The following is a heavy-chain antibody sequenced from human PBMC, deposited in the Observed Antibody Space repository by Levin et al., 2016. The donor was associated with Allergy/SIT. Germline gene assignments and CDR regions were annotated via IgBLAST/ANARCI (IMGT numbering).Heavy chain of an antibody. V-gene: IGHV3-48*01. Sequence: GESLKISCAASGFTFSSYGMNWVRQAPGKGLEWVSYITSSGNTKYYADSVKGRFTISRDDARSSLFLQMNSLRGDDTAVYYCARHLPGGGWSPADYFDPWGQGTLVTVSS. CDR2: ITSSGNTK. D-gene: IGHD6-19*01. CDR3: ARHLPGGGWSPADYFDP. CDR1: GFTFSSYG. J-gene: IGHJ5*02.